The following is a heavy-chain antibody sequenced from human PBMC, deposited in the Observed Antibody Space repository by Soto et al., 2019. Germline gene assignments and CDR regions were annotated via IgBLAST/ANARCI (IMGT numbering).Heavy chain of an antibody. V-gene: IGHV4-34*01. Sequence: PSETLSLTCAVYGGSFSGYYWSWIRQPPGKGLEWIGEINHSGSTNYNPSLKSRVTISVDTSKNQFSLKLSSVTAADTAVYYCARVGLTMVRGVIITANWFDPWGQGTLVTVSS. J-gene: IGHJ5*02. CDR2: INHSGST. CDR1: GGSFSGYY. CDR3: ARVGLTMVRGVIITANWFDP. D-gene: IGHD3-10*01.